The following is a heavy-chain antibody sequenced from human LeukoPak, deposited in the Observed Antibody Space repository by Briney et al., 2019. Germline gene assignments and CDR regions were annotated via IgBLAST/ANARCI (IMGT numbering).Heavy chain of an antibody. J-gene: IGHJ6*02. CDR3: ARTDCTNGVCFYGMDV. CDR2: ISAYNGNT. D-gene: IGHD2-8*01. CDR1: GYTFTSYG. Sequence: ASVKVSCKASGYTFTSYGISWVRQAPGQGLEWMGWISAYNGNTNYAQKLQGRGTMTTDRSTSTAYMELRSLRSDDTAVYYCARTDCTNGVCFYGMDVWGQGTTVTVSS. V-gene: IGHV1-18*01.